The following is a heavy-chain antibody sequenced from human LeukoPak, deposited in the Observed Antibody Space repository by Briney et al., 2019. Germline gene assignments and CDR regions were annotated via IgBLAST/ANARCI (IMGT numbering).Heavy chain of an antibody. V-gene: IGHV3-23*01. D-gene: IGHD1-26*01. Sequence: GGSLRLSCAASGFTFSSYAMSWVRQAPGKGLEWVSAISGSGGSTYYADSVKGRFTISRDNSKNTLYLQMNSLRAEDTAVYYCAKSFRFFCYRGVEYLGQGTLVTVSS. CDR3: AKSFRFFCYRGVEY. CDR2: ISGSGGST. J-gene: IGHJ4*02. CDR1: GFTFSSYA.